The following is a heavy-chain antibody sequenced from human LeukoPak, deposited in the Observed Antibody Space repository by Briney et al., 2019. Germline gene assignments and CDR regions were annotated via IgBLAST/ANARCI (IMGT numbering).Heavy chain of an antibody. D-gene: IGHD2-8*02. CDR2: LYPSGST. CDR1: GASISSYY. J-gene: IGHJ2*01. Sequence: SQPLSLTCTIPGASISSYYWNWIRQSPGKGLDWIGCLYPSGSTNYNPSLKSRVSISVDTSKNQFSLNLNSVAAADTAVYYCAILAIRSTWYFDRWGRGTLVTVSS. CDR3: AILAIRSTWYFDR. V-gene: IGHV4-4*09.